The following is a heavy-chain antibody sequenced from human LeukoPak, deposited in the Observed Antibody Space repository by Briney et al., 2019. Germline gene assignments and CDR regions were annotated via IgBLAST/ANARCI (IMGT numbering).Heavy chain of an antibody. Sequence: ASVKVSCKASGYTFTGYYIHWVRQPPGQDLEWVGWINPYSGVTNYAQKFQGRVTMTRDTSISTAYMEVSRLTSDDTAMYYCARGLGNYGDYRYFYYMDVWAKGTTVTVSS. J-gene: IGHJ6*03. CDR3: ARGLGNYGDYRYFYYMDV. D-gene: IGHD4-17*01. CDR2: INPYSGVT. CDR1: GYTFTGYY. V-gene: IGHV1-2*02.